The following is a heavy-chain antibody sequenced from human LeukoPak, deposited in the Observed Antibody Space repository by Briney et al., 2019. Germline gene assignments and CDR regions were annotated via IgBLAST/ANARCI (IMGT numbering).Heavy chain of an antibody. V-gene: IGHV3-9*03. CDR2: ISWNSGSI. D-gene: IGHD3-22*01. J-gene: IGHJ4*02. Sequence: GRSLRLSCAASGFTFDDYAMHWVRQAPGKGLEGVSGISWNSGSIDYADSVKGRFSISRDNAKISLYLQMNSLRAEDMALYYCAKDSSSGYYSDFDYWGQGTLVTVSS. CDR3: AKDSSSGYYSDFDY. CDR1: GFTFDDYA.